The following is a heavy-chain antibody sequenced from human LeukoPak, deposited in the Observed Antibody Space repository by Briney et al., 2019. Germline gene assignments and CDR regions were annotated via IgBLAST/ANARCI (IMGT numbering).Heavy chain of an antibody. Sequence: PSETLSLTCTVSGGSISSYYWSWIRQPAGKGLEWIGRIYTSGSTNYNPSLKSRVTISVDTSKNQFSLKLTSVTAADTAVYYCARVAASYGSGTYTRKNYYYSHMDVWGKGTTVTISS. V-gene: IGHV4-4*07. CDR2: IYTSGST. J-gene: IGHJ6*03. CDR1: GGSISSYY. D-gene: IGHD3-10*01. CDR3: ARVAASYGSGTYTRKNYYYSHMDV.